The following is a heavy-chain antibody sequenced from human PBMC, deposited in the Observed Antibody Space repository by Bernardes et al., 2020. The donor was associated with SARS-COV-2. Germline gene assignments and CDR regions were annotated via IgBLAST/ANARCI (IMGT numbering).Heavy chain of an antibody. V-gene: IGHV3-7*01. CDR2: IKEDGSEK. CDR1: GFTFSSYW. CDR3: AKGGYRDGS. D-gene: IGHD5-18*01. J-gene: IGHJ2*01. Sequence: GGSLRLSCAASGFTFSSYWMSWVRQAPGKGLEWVANIKEDGSEKNYVDSVKGRFSISRDNAKNSLYLQMNSLRAEDTAVYCCAKGGYRDGSWCHGNLVTVPS.